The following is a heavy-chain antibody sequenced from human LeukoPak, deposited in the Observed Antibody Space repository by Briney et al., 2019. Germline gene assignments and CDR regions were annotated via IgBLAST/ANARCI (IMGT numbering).Heavy chain of an antibody. CDR1: GFTFSSYW. V-gene: IGHV3-23*03. CDR3: ARAPHYDPPID. CDR2: IYNGGGST. D-gene: IGHD3-3*01. Sequence: PGGSLRLSCAASGFTFSSYWMSWVRQAPGKGLEWVSIIYNGGGSTYYADSVKGRFTISRDNSKNTLYLQMNGLRAEDTAVYYCARAPHYDPPIDWGQGSLVTVSS. J-gene: IGHJ4*02.